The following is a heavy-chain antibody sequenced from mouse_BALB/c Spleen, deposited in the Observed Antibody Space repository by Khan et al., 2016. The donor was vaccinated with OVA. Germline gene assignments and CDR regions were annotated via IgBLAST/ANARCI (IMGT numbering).Heavy chain of an antibody. J-gene: IGHJ4*01. D-gene: IGHD3-3*01. CDR2: ISYDGSN. CDR1: GYSITSGYY. CDR3: AREDWDSEAMDY. Sequence: EVQLQESGPGLVKPSQSLSLTCSVTGYSITSGYYWNWIRQFPGNKLEGLGYISYDGSNNHKPSLKNRISITHDTSKNQFFQKLNSVTNEDTATSYCAREDWDSEAMDYWARGTSVTGSS. V-gene: IGHV3-6*02.